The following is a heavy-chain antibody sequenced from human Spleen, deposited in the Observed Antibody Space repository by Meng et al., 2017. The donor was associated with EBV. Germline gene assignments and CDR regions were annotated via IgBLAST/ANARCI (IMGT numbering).Heavy chain of an antibody. CDR3: AAGNYF. V-gene: IGHV7-4-1*02. J-gene: IGHJ4*02. D-gene: IGHD1-1*01. Sequence: QVQLVQSGSELKKPGDSVKVSCKASGYIFSNYALNWVRQAPGQGLEWMGWINTNTGIPTYAQDFTGRFVFSVDTSVTTAHLQINNLKPDDTAVYYCAAGNYFWGQGTLVTVSS. CDR2: INTNTGIP. CDR1: GYIFSNYA.